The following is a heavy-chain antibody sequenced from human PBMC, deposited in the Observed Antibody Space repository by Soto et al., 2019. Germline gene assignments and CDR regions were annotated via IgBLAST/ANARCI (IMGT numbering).Heavy chain of an antibody. CDR2: IYYSGST. D-gene: IGHD2-15*01. CDR3: ARAGLHCSGGSCYSMFDP. Sequence: PSETLSLTCTVSGGSISSYYWSWIRQPPGKGFEWIWYIYYSGSTNYNPSLKSRVTISVDTSKNQFSLKLSSVTAADTAVYYCARAGLHCSGGSCYSMFDPWGQGTLVTVSS. CDR1: GGSISSYY. J-gene: IGHJ5*02. V-gene: IGHV4-59*01.